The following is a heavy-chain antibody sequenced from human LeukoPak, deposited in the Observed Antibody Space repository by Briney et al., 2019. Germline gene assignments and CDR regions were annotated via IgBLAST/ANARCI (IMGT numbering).Heavy chain of an antibody. CDR1: GFTFSSCA. Sequence: GGSLRLSCAASGFTFSSCAMSWVRQAPGKGLEWVSAISGSGGSTYYADSVKGRFTISRDNSKNTLYLQMNSLRAEDTAVYYCAKGRYYYDSSDAFDIWGQGIMVTVSS. CDR3: AKGRYYYDSSDAFDI. J-gene: IGHJ3*02. V-gene: IGHV3-23*01. D-gene: IGHD3-22*01. CDR2: ISGSGGST.